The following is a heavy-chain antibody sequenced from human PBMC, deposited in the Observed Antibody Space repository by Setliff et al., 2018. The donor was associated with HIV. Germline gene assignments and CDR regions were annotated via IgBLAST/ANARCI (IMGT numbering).Heavy chain of an antibody. D-gene: IGHD4-4*01. CDR2: IYWDDDK. J-gene: IGHJ6*03. CDR1: GFSLSSTGVG. CDR3: AHRKYSNYYYYMDV. V-gene: IGHV2-5*02. Sequence: GSGPTLVNPTQTLTLTCTFSGFSLSSTGVGVGWIRQPPGKALEWLALIYWDDDKRYSPSLKSRLTITKDTSKNQVVLTMTNMDPVDTATYYCAHRKYSNYYYYMDVWGKGTTVTVSS.